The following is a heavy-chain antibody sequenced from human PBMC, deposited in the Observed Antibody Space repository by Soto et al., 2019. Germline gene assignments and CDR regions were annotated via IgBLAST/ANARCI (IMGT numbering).Heavy chain of an antibody. V-gene: IGHV4-34*01. J-gene: IGHJ5*02. Sequence: SETLSLTCAVYGGSFSGYYWSWIRQPPGKGLEWIGEINHSGSTNYNPSLKSRVTISVDTSKNQFSLKLSSVTAADTAVYYCARGARFWSGYPNRNWFDPWGQGTLVTVSS. CDR3: ARGARFWSGYPNRNWFDP. CDR2: INHSGST. D-gene: IGHD3-3*01. CDR1: GGSFSGYY.